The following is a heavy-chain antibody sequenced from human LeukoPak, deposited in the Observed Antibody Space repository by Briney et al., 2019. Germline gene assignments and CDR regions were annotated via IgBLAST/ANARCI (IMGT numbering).Heavy chain of an antibody. CDR3: ARAGDMVRGVIGAFDI. V-gene: IGHV3-21*01. J-gene: IGHJ3*02. Sequence: PGGSLRLSCAASGFTFSSYSMNWVRQAPGKGLEWVSSISISSYIYYADSVKGRFTISRDNAKNSLYLQMSSLRAEDTAVYYCARAGDMVRGVIGAFDIWGQGTMVTVSS. D-gene: IGHD3-10*01. CDR1: GFTFSSYS. CDR2: ISISSYI.